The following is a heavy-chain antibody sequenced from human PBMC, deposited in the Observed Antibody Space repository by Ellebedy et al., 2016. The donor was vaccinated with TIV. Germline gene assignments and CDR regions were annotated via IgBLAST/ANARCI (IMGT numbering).Heavy chain of an antibody. V-gene: IGHV4-39*02. CDR1: GGSINSRGYS. CDR2: ISDRGST. J-gene: IGHJ4*02. Sequence: MPSETLSLTCSVSGGSINSRGYSWDWIRQPPGKGLEWIGSISDRGSTFYNPSLKSRVRISVETSKNQFSLKLRSVTAADTAVYYCATEIPVAATYCDYWGQGTLVTVSS. D-gene: IGHD6-19*01. CDR3: ATEIPVAATYCDY.